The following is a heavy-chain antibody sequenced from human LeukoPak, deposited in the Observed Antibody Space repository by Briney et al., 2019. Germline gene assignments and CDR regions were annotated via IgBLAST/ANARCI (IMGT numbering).Heavy chain of an antibody. Sequence: GGSLRLSCAASGFTFSSYDMSWVRQAPGKGLEWVSGLSGSGGSTYYTDSVRGRFTISRDNSKNTLYLQMNSLRAEDTAVYYCARGYQLPFDYWGQGTLVTVSS. CDR2: LSGSGGST. V-gene: IGHV3-23*01. D-gene: IGHD2-2*01. CDR1: GFTFSSYD. CDR3: ARGYQLPFDY. J-gene: IGHJ4*02.